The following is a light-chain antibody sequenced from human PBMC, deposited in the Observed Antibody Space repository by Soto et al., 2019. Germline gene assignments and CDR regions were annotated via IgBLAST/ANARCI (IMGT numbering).Light chain of an antibody. Sequence: EIVVTQSPGTLSLSPGERATLSCRASQSVSSNYLAWYQQKPGQAPRLLLYGASSRASDIPDRFSGSGSGTDFTLIISRLEPEDFAMYYCQQYGSTPFTFGPVTKVDVQ. V-gene: IGKV3-20*01. CDR1: QSVSSNY. CDR3: QQYGSTPFT. J-gene: IGKJ3*01. CDR2: GAS.